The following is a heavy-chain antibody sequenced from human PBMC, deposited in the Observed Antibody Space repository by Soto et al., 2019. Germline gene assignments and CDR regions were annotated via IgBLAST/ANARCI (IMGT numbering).Heavy chain of an antibody. Sequence: GGSLRLSCAASGFIFSSFGMYWVRQAPGKGLEWVAVIWYDGSNKYYADSVKGRFTISRDNSKNTLYLQMNSLRVEDTAVYYCARDLNGMDVWGQGTTVTVSS. CDR1: GFIFSSFG. CDR3: ARDLNGMDV. V-gene: IGHV3-33*01. J-gene: IGHJ6*02. CDR2: IWYDGSNK.